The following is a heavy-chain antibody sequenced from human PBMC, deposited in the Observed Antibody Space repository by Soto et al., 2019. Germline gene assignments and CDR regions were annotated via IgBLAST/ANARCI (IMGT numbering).Heavy chain of an antibody. Sequence: QVQLVQSGAEVKEPGASVKVSCMASGYSFTSYGIIWLRQAPGQRLEWMGWISPYNGNTNYAQKLQGRVTMTTDTSTNTAYMELRSLRSDGTAVYYCARQFGVNPHSDYWGQGTLVAVSS. CDR1: GYSFTSYG. CDR3: ARQFGVNPHSDY. V-gene: IGHV1-18*01. CDR2: ISPYNGNT. J-gene: IGHJ4*02. D-gene: IGHD2-8*01.